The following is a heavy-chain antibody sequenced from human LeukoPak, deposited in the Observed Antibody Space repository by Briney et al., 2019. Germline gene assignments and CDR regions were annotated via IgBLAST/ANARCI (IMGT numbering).Heavy chain of an antibody. J-gene: IGHJ3*02. Sequence: GGSLRLSCAASGFTFSSYWMHWVRQVPGKGLVWVSRIHSDGSSTSYADSVKGRFTISRDNSKNTLYLQMNSLRAEDTAVYYCAKGGEAAPKAFDIWGQGTMVTVSS. D-gene: IGHD2-15*01. CDR2: IHSDGSST. CDR3: AKGGEAAPKAFDI. V-gene: IGHV3-74*01. CDR1: GFTFSSYW.